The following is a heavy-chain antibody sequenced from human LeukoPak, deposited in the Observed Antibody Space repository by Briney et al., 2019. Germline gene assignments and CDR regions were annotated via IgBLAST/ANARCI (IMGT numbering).Heavy chain of an antibody. CDR3: SRHLSGSAMAHYFDF. J-gene: IGHJ4*02. CDR1: GDSISSGRNY. Sequence: PSETLPLTCTVSGDSISSGRNYWAWIRQSPLGLEWIASVYYSGRTDYNPSLQSRVSVSVDRSKNQVSLKLYSVTAADTAMYYCSRHLSGSAMAHYFDFWGQGTAVTVSS. V-gene: IGHV4-39*01. CDR2: VYYSGRT. D-gene: IGHD2-2*01.